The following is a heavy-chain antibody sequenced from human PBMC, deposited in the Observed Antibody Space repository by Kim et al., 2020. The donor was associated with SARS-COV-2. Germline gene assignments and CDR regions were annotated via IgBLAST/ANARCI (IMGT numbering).Heavy chain of an antibody. CDR1: GYSISSGYY. V-gene: IGHV4-38-2*02. D-gene: IGHD6-19*01. CDR2: IYHSGST. J-gene: IGHJ4*02. CDR3: ASSRGWYKGRVAT. Sequence: SETLSLTCTVSGYSISSGYYWGWIRQPPGKGLEWFGSIYHSGSTYYNPSLKSRVTISVDTSKNKFSLKLSSPTAADTAVYYCASSRGWYKGRVATRGQGT.